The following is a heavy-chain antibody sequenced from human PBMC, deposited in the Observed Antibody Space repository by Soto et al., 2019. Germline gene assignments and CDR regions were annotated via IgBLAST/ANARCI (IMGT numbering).Heavy chain of an antibody. J-gene: IGHJ4*02. D-gene: IGHD3-10*01. CDR2: INAGNGNT. CDR3: ASGLMAGSAY. V-gene: IGHV1-3*05. Sequence: QVLLVQSGAEEKRPGASVKVSCEASGYTFTDFHIHWVRQAPGQGLEWMGWINAGNGNTKYSQKFQDRVTVTRDTSANTAYMELSSLTSEDTAIYSCASGLMAGSAYWGQGTLVTVSS. CDR1: GYTFTDFH.